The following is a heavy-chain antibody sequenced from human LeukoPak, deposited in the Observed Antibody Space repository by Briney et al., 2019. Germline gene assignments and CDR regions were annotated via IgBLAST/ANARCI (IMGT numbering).Heavy chain of an antibody. CDR3: VRGTGY. J-gene: IGHJ4*02. CDR1: EFTFSTYV. Sequence: GGSLRLSCSVSEFTFSTYVMHWVRQAPGKGLEYVSAISSNGDNTYYADSVKGRFTISRDNSKNTLYPQMSSLRADDTAVYYCVRGTGYWGQGTLVTVSS. CDR2: ISSNGDNT. V-gene: IGHV3-64D*06.